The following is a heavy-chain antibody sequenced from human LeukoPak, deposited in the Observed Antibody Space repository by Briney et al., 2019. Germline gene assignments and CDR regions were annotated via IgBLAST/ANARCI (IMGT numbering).Heavy chain of an antibody. CDR2: IYYSGST. V-gene: IGHV4-39*01. CDR1: GGSISSSSYY. Sequence: SETLSLTCTVSGGSISSSSYYWGWIRQPPGKGLEWIGSIYYSGSTYYNPSLKSRVTISVDTSKNQSSLKLSSVTAADTAVYYCARGLAARRRGYFDYWGQGTLVTVSS. J-gene: IGHJ4*02. CDR3: ARGLAARRRGYFDY. D-gene: IGHD6-6*01.